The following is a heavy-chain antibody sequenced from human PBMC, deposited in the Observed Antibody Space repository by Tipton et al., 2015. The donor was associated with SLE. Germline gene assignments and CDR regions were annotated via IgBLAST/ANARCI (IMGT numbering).Heavy chain of an antibody. J-gene: IGHJ3*02. CDR2: INHSGST. D-gene: IGHD3-10*02. CDR1: GGSFSGYY. V-gene: IGHV4-34*01. Sequence: TLSLTCAVYGGSFSGYYWSWIRQPPGKGLEWIGEINHSGSTNYNPSLKSRVTIAVDTSKNQFSLKLSSVTAADTAVYYCAGPMITMSPLAAFDIWGQGTLVTVSS. CDR3: AGPMITMSPLAAFDI.